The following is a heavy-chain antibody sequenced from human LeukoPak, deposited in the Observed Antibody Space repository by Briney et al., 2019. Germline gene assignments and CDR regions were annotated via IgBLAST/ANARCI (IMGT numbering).Heavy chain of an antibody. D-gene: IGHD3-3*01. Sequence: GGSLRLSCAASGFIFSQYSMNWVRQAPGKGLEWVSYISSSGSTIYYADSVKGRFTISRDNAKNSLYLQMNSLRAEDTAVCYCARDQLRFLEWLFPNYYYYGMDVWGQGTTVTVSS. J-gene: IGHJ6*02. V-gene: IGHV3-48*04. CDR1: GFIFSQYS. CDR3: ARDQLRFLEWLFPNYYYYGMDV. CDR2: ISSSGSTI.